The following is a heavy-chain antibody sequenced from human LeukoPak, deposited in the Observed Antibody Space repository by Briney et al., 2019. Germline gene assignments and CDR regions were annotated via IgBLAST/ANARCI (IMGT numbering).Heavy chain of an antibody. Sequence: PGGSLRLSCAASGFPFSDHYMIWIRQAPGKGLEWVSYIDYDGTGMSYADSVKGRFTISRDNAKKTLYLEMRSLTVEDSAVCYCAGPYDYGDLSYWGQGSLVSVSS. CDR3: AGPYDYGDLSY. J-gene: IGHJ4*02. V-gene: IGHV3-11*01. CDR2: IDYDGTGM. CDR1: GFPFSDHY. D-gene: IGHD4-17*01.